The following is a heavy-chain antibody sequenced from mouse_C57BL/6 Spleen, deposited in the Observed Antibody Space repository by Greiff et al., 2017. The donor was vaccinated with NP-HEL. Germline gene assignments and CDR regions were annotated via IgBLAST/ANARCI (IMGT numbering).Heavy chain of an antibody. CDR3: VRHGGTNWYFDV. J-gene: IGHJ1*03. CDR1: GFSFNTYA. V-gene: IGHV10-1*01. CDR2: IRSKSNNYAT. Sequence: EVKVVESGGGLVQPKGSLKLSCAASGFSFNTYAMNWVRQAPGKGLEWVARIRSKSNNYATYYADSVKDRFTISRDDSESMLYLQMNNLKTEDTAMYYCVRHGGTNWYFDVWGTGTTVTVSS. D-gene: IGHD1-1*02.